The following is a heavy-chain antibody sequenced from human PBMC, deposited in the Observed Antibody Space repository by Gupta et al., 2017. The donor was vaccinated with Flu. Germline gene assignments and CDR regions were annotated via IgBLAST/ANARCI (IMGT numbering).Heavy chain of an antibody. J-gene: IGHJ4*02. CDR2: ISQNAST. CDR3: ARGHWDN. V-gene: IGHV3-48*03. Sequence: EARLVDSGGGLVQPGRSLILCRAGCGFNFRNYEMSWVRQAQGRGMEWVSFISQNASTYYTDNVRGRFTIYRDNDNNSVYLQITGRKDDDTAVYYCARGHWDNWGQGTPVTVSS. CDR1: GFNFRNYE.